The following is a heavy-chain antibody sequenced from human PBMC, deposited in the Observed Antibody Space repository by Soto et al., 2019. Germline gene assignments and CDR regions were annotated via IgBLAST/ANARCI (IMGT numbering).Heavy chain of an antibody. D-gene: IGHD3-10*01. J-gene: IGHJ3*02. CDR2: INSDGSST. CDR3: ARDGSRSDAFDI. CDR1: GFTFSSYW. Sequence: EVQLVESGGGLVQPGGSLRLSCAASGFTFSSYWMHWVRQAPGKGLVWVSRINSDGSSTSHADSVKGRFTISRDNAKNTLYLQMNSLRAEDTAAYYCARDGSRSDAFDIWGQGTMVTVSS. V-gene: IGHV3-74*01.